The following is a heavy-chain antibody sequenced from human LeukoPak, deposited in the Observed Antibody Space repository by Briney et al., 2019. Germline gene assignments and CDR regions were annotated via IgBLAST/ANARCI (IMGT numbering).Heavy chain of an antibody. J-gene: IGHJ4*02. D-gene: IGHD3-10*01. CDR1: GFIFSDAW. V-gene: IGHV3-15*01. Sequence: GGSLRLSCATSGFIFSDAWMTWVRQAPGKGLEWVGRIQSKTDGGPTEYAAPVKGRFTISRDDSRNTLYLQMNSLKAGDTAVYYCTTDRGALTNWGPGTLVTVSS. CDR2: IQSKTDGGPT. CDR3: TTDRGALTN.